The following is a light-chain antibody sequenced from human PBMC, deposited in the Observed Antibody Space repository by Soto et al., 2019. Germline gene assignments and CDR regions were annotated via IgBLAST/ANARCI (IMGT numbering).Light chain of an antibody. CDR1: QSVRSY. J-gene: IGKJ4*01. V-gene: IGKV3-11*01. Sequence: EIVLTQSPATLSLSPGERATLSCRASQSVRSYLAWYQQKPGQAPRLLIYDASNRATGIRARFSGSGSGTDFTLTSSSLEPEDFAIYYCQQRSNWPPVTFGGGTKVEIK. CDR2: DAS. CDR3: QQRSNWPPVT.